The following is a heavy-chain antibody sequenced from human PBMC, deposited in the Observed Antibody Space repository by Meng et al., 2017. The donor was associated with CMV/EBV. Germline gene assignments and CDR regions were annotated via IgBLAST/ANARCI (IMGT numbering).Heavy chain of an antibody. CDR1: GFTLRSYS. J-gene: IGHJ5*02. CDR2: TSSDSSYI. Sequence: GGSLRLSCAASGFTLRSYSMNWVRRAPGKGLEWVSSTSSDSSYIYYADSMKGRFTISRDNAKNSLYLQINSLRVEDTAVYYCAREGGVVPAANNWFDPWGQGTLVTVSS. V-gene: IGHV3-21*04. CDR3: AREGGVVPAANNWFDP. D-gene: IGHD2-2*01.